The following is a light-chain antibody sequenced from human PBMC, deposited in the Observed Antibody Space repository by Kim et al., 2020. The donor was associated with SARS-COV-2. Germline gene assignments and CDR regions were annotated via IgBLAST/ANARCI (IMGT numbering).Light chain of an antibody. Sequence: GQTVTISWSGSNTNIGSNTVNWYQQFPGTAPKRLIYGNYQRPSGVPDRFSGSRSGTSASLAISGLQSEDEADYYCATWDDSLGGPVFGGGTKVTVL. CDR2: GNY. CDR1: NTNIGSNT. CDR3: ATWDDSLGGPV. V-gene: IGLV1-44*01. J-gene: IGLJ2*01.